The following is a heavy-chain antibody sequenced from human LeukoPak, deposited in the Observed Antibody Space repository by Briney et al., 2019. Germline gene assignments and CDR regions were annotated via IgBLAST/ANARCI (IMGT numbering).Heavy chain of an antibody. CDR2: ISGSGGST. Sequence: GGSLRLSCAASGFTFSGHAMSWVRQAPGKGLEWVSGISGSGGSTYYADSVKGRFTISRDNAKNSLYLQMNSLRAEDTAVYYCAELGITMIGGVWGKGTTVTISS. D-gene: IGHD3-10*02. J-gene: IGHJ6*04. CDR3: AELGITMIGGV. CDR1: GFTFSGHA. V-gene: IGHV3-23*01.